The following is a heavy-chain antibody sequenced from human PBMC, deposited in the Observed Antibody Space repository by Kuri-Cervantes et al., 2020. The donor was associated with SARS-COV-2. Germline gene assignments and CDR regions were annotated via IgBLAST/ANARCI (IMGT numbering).Heavy chain of an antibody. CDR2: IYYSGST. CDR3: ASNPPRYYYDSSCPSGGWFDP. CDR1: GCSISSSSYY. Sequence: SETLSLTCTVSGCSISSSSYYWGWIRQPPGKGLEWIGSIYYSGSTYYNPSLKSRVTISVDTSKNQFSLKLNSVTAADTAVYYCASNPPRYYYDSSCPSGGWFDPWGQGTLVTVSS. D-gene: IGHD3-22*01. J-gene: IGHJ5*02. V-gene: IGHV4-39*07.